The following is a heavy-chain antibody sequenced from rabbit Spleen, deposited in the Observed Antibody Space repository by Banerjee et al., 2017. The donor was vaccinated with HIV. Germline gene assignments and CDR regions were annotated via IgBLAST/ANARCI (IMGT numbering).Heavy chain of an antibody. CDR3: ARDTGSSFSTYGMDL. J-gene: IGHJ6*01. Sequence: QSLEESGGDLVQPGASLTLTCTASEFTISSNYYMCWVRQAPGKGLEWIACIDSGSRDFIYYASWAKGRFTISKTSSTTVTLQMTSLTVADTATYFCARDTGSSFSTYGMDLWGPGTLVTVS. V-gene: IGHV1S40*01. D-gene: IGHD8-1*01. CDR1: EFTISSNYY. CDR2: IDSGSRDFI.